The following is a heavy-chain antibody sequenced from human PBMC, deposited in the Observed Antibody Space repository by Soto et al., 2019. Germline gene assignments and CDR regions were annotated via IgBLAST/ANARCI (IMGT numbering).Heavy chain of an antibody. J-gene: IGHJ1*01. Sequence: GESLKISCKGSGYSFTSYWIGWVRQMAGKGLEWIGIIYPGDSDTRYSPSFQGQVTISADKSISTAYLQWSSLKASDTAMYYCARVVSGGCYDSSGYCPEYFKHWGEGTLVTVSS. V-gene: IGHV5-51*01. CDR3: ARVVSGGCYDSSGYCPEYFKH. D-gene: IGHD3-22*01. CDR2: IYPGDSDT. CDR1: GYSFTSYW.